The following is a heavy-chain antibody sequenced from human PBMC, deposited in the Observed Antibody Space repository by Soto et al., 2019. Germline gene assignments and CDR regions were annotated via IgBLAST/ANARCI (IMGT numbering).Heavy chain of an antibody. J-gene: IGHJ4*01. V-gene: IGHV3-30*18. D-gene: IGHD3-3*02. CDR2: ISYDGSEE. CDR3: AKGRFDVVTISPFDH. Sequence: HPGGSLRLSCAASGFAFSSFGMHWVRQAAGKGLEWVAVISYDGSEESYAGSVKGRATVSRDNSKNTVYLQMNRLRGDDSAIYYCAKGRFDVVTISPFDHWGQGTLVTVSS. CDR1: GFAFSSFG.